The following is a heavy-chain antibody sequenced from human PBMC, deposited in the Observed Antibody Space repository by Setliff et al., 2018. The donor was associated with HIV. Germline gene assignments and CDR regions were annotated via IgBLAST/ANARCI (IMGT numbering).Heavy chain of an antibody. D-gene: IGHD1-1*01. CDR3: AREEGTKGAFDI. J-gene: IGHJ3*02. CDR2: ISYLGE. V-gene: IGHV3-23*01. Sequence: GGSLRLSCAASGFKFSDFAMSWVRQAPGKGLEWVSTISYLGENYADSVKGRFTIYRDNSKNMLYLQMNSLRAEDTAVYYCAREEGTKGAFDIWGQGTKVTVSS. CDR1: GFKFSDFA.